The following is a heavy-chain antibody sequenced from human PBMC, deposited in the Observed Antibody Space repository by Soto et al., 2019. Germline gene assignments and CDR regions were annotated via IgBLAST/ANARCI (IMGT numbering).Heavy chain of an antibody. Sequence: SETLSLTCTVSGGSISSYYWSWIRQHPGKGLEWIGYIYYSGSTYYNPSLKSRVTISVDTSKNQFSLKLSSVTAADTAVYYCARVLGGNTKFDYWGQGTLVTVSS. D-gene: IGHD3-16*01. V-gene: IGHV4-59*06. J-gene: IGHJ4*02. CDR1: GGSISSYY. CDR2: IYYSGST. CDR3: ARVLGGNTKFDY.